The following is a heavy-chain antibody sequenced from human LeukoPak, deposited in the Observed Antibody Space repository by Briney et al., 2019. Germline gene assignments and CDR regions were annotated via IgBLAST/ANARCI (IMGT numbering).Heavy chain of an antibody. CDR2: IRYDGSNK. CDR3: AKHRRSTLVTAYFDS. CDR1: GFTFSSYG. J-gene: IGHJ4*02. V-gene: IGHV3-30*02. Sequence: GGSLRLSCAASGFTFSSYGMHWVRQAPGKGLEWVAFIRYDGSNKYYADSVKGRFTISRDNSKNTLYLQLNSLRVDDAAIYYCAKHRRSTLVTAYFDSWGQGTLVTVSS. D-gene: IGHD2-21*02.